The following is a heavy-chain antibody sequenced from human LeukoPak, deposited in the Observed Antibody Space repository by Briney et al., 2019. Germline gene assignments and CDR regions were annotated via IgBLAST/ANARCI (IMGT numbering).Heavy chain of an antibody. V-gene: IGHV4-59*01. J-gene: IGHJ3*02. CDR1: GGSISSYY. CDR2: IYYSGST. Sequence: SETLSLTCTVSGGSISSYYWSWIRQPPGKGLEWIGYIYYSGSTNYNPFLKSRVTISVDTSKNQFSLKLSSVTAADTAVYYCARDLISGPGAFDIWGQGTMVTVSS. CDR3: ARDLISGPGAFDI. D-gene: IGHD2-15*01.